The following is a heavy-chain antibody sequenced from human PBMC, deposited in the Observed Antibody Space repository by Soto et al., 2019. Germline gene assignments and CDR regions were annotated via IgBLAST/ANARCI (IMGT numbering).Heavy chain of an antibody. CDR3: AAVDIHIYYYYGMEV. V-gene: IGHV1-58*01. J-gene: IGHJ6*02. Sequence: SVKVSCKASGVTFTSSAVQWVRQGLGQRLEWIGWIVVGSGNTNYAQKFQERVTITRDMSTSTAYMELSSLRSEDTAVYYCAAVDIHIYYYYGMEVWGQGTKVTVSS. D-gene: IGHD2-15*01. CDR2: IVVGSGNT. CDR1: GVTFTSSA.